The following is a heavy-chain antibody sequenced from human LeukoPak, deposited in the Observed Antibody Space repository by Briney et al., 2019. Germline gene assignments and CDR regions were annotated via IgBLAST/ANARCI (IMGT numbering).Heavy chain of an antibody. CDR2: ISSSSSYI. CDR1: GFTFSSYS. D-gene: IGHD3-10*01. J-gene: IGHJ3*02. CDR3: AREPLWFGERDAFDI. V-gene: IGHV3-21*01. Sequence: GGSLRLSCAASGFTFSSYSMNWVRQAPGKGLEWVSSISSSSSYIYYADSVKGRFTISRDNAKNSLYLQMNSLRAEDTAVYYCAREPLWFGERDAFDIWGQGTMVTVSS.